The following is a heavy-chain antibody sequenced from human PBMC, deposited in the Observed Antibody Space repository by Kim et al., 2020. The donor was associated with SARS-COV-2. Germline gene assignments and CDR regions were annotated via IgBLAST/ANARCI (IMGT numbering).Heavy chain of an antibody. CDR1: GYTFTSYA. V-gene: IGHV7-4-1*02. J-gene: IGHJ4*02. CDR3: ARDGDYYGSGSYAYPVY. Sequence: ASVKVSCKASGYTFTSYAMNWVRQAPGQGLEWMGWINTNTGNPTYAQGFTGRFVFSLDTSVSTAYLQISSLKAEVTAVYYCARDGDYYGSGSYAYPVYWGQGTLVTVSS. CDR2: INTNTGNP. D-gene: IGHD3-10*01.